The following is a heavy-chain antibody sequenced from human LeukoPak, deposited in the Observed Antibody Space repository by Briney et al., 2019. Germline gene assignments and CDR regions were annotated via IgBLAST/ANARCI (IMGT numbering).Heavy chain of an antibody. J-gene: IGHJ4*02. V-gene: IGHV4-34*01. Sequence: PSETLSLTCAVYGGSFSGYYWSWIRQPPGKGLEWIGEINHSGSTNYNPSLKSRVTISVDTSKNQFSLKLSSVTAADTAVYYCARGAFTPYSSGSFPMGSHLVSLDYWGQGTLVTVSS. D-gene: IGHD6-25*01. CDR2: INHSGST. CDR1: GGSFSGYY. CDR3: ARGAFTPYSSGSFPMGSHLVSLDY.